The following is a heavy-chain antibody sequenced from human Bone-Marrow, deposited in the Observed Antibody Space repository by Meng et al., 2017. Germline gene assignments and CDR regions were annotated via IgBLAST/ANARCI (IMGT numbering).Heavy chain of an antibody. CDR2: IWYDGSNK. CDR3: ARDLGQQWLILDY. CDR1: GFTFSSDG. J-gene: IGHJ4*02. Sequence: VQLVESGGVVVQPGRSLRVSCAASGFTFSSDGMHWVRQAPGKGLEWVAVIWYDGSNKYYADSVKDRFTISRDNSKNTLYLQMNSLRAEDTAVYYCARDLGQQWLILDYWGQGTLVTVSS. D-gene: IGHD6-19*01. V-gene: IGHV3-33*01.